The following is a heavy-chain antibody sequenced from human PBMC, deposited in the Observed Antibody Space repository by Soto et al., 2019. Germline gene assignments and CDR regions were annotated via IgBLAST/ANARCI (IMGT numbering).Heavy chain of an antibody. CDR1: GASICSDGYY. Sequence: VQLQESGPRLVKPSQTLSLTCTVSGASICSDGYYWSWIRQHPGKGLEWIGYIFYSGTIYYNPSLKSRVTISVDSSKKQFSLKLTSVTAADTAVYYCTREGRINKSDLDYWGQGTLVTVSS. J-gene: IGHJ4*02. CDR3: TREGRINKSDLDY. V-gene: IGHV4-31*03. CDR2: IFYSGTI.